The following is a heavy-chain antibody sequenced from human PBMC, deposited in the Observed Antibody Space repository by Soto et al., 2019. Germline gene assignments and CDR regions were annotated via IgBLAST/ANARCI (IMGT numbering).Heavy chain of an antibody. V-gene: IGHV5-51*01. CDR3: ARLSPGVYSYYGMDV. CDR2: IYPGDSDT. Sequence: PGESLKISCKGSGYSFTSYWIGWVRQMPGKGLEWMGIIYPGDSDTRYSPSFQGQVTISADKSISTAYLQWSSLKASDTAMYYCARLSPGVYSYYGMDVWGQGTTVTVSS. J-gene: IGHJ6*02. D-gene: IGHD3-10*01. CDR1: GYSFTSYW.